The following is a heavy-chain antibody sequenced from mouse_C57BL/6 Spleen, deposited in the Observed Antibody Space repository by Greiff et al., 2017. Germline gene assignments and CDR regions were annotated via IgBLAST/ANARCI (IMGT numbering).Heavy chain of an antibody. Sequence: VQLQQPGAELVRPGSSVKLSCKASGYTFTSYWMHWVKQRPIQGLEWIGNIDPSDSETHYNQKFKDKATLTVDKSSSTAYMQLSSLTSEDSAVYYCAKGGRDGSSYSTFAYWGQGTLVTVSA. CDR1: GYTFTSYW. D-gene: IGHD1-1*01. CDR2: IDPSDSET. J-gene: IGHJ3*01. V-gene: IGHV1-52*01. CDR3: AKGGRDGSSYSTFAY.